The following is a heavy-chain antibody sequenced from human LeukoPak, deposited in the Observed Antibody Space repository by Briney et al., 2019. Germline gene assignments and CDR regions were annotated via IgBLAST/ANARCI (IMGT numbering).Heavy chain of an antibody. CDR2: IGATQTYI. CDR1: GFTFATYT. CDR3: ARNSGYDLPFDY. J-gene: IGHJ4*02. V-gene: IGHV3-21*04. Sequence: PGGSLRLSCTGAGFTFATYTFNWVRQAPGKGLEWVASIGATQTYIYYADSVKGRFTISRDNSKNTLSLQMNSLRAEDTAVYYCARNSGYDLPFDYWGQGTLVTVSS. D-gene: IGHD5-12*01.